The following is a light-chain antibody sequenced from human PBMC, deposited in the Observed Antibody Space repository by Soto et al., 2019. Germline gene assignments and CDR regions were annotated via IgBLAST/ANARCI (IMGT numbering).Light chain of an antibody. CDR1: SSDFGGYNY. J-gene: IGLJ1*01. V-gene: IGLV2-14*01. Sequence: SVVTHPAPRSWCPWPSITISRPGTSSDFGGYNYVSWYQQHPVKAPKLMIYDVTNRPSGVSDRFSGSKSGNTASLTISGLQAEDEADYYCSSYTSSSTPYVFGTGTKVTVL. CDR3: SSYTSSSTPYV. CDR2: DVT.